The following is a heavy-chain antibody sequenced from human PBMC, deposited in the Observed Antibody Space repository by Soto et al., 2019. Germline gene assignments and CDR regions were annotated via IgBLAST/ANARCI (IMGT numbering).Heavy chain of an antibody. V-gene: IGHV5-10-1*01. CDR2: IDPSDSCT. CDR3: ARRSGYDSSGYYRDP. J-gene: IGHJ5*02. CDR1: GYSFTSYW. D-gene: IGHD3-22*01. Sequence: PGESLKISCKGSGYSFTSYWISCVRQMPGKGLEWMGRIDPSDSCTNYSPSFQGHVTISADKSISTAYLQWSSLKASDTAMYYCARRSGYDSSGYYRDPWGQGTPVTVYS.